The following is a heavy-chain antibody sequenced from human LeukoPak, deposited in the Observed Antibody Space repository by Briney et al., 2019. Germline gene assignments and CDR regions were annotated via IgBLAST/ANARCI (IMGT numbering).Heavy chain of an antibody. CDR2: IYPGDSDT. D-gene: IGHD3-22*01. CDR3: ARQVDYYDSSGYHHYYGMDV. Sequence: GESLKISCKGSGYSFTYYWIAWVRQMPGKGLEWMGIIYPGDSDTRYSPSFQGQVTISVDKSVSAAYLQWSSLKASDTAMYYCARQVDYYDSSGYHHYYGMDVWGQGTTVTVS. V-gene: IGHV5-51*01. CDR1: GYSFTYYW. J-gene: IGHJ6*02.